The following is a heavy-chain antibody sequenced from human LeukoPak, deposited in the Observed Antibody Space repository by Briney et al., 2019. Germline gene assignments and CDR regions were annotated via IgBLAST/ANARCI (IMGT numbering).Heavy chain of an antibody. CDR3: ARVNLRGSNYNWFDP. CDR2: ITPVINTA. J-gene: IGHJ5*02. Sequence: GASVKVSCKTSGGTFLSHTFSWVRQAPRQGLEWMGKITPVINTANYAQTFQGGVSIYADKSTTTVYMDLSGLRPDDTAVYYCARVNLRGSNYNWFDPWGQGTLVTVAS. V-gene: IGHV1-69*08. D-gene: IGHD1-26*01. CDR1: GGTFLSHT.